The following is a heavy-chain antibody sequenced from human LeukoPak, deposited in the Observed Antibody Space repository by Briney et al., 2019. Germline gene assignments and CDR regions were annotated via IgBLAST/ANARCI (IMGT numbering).Heavy chain of an antibody. CDR3: ARLLYVYSSGWYYGYYFDY. CDR1: GGSISSSSYY. CDR2: IYYSGST. Sequence: SETLSLTCTVSGGSISSSSYYWGWIRQPPGKGLEWIGSIYYSGSTYYNPSLKSRVTISVDTSKNQFSLKLSSVTAADTAVYYCARLLYVYSSGWYYGYYFDYWGQGTLVTVSS. D-gene: IGHD6-19*01. J-gene: IGHJ4*02. V-gene: IGHV4-39*07.